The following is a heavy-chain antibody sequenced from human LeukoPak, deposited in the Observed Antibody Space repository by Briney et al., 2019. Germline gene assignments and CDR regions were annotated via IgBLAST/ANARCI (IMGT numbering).Heavy chain of an antibody. Sequence: ASETLSLTCAVYGGSFSDYYWSWIRQPPDMGLEWIGEINHSGNTNYNPSLKSRASTSVDTSKNQFSLKLNSVTAADTAVYYCARTHYYGSGSGIDYWGQGSLVTVSS. CDR2: INHSGNT. D-gene: IGHD3-10*01. CDR1: GGSFSDYY. V-gene: IGHV4-34*01. CDR3: ARTHYYGSGSGIDY. J-gene: IGHJ4*02.